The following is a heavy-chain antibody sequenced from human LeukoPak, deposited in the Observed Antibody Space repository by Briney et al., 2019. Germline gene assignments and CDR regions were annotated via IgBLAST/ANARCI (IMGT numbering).Heavy chain of an antibody. CDR1: GGTFSSYA. D-gene: IGHD6-13*01. Sequence: SVKVSCKASGGTFSSYAISWVRQDPGQGLEWMGGIIPIFGTANYAQKLQGRVTMTTDTSTSTAYMELRSLRSDDTAVYYCARSRVAAAGTQAFDIWGQGTMVTVSS. J-gene: IGHJ3*02. V-gene: IGHV1-69*05. CDR2: IIPIFGTA. CDR3: ARSRVAAAGTQAFDI.